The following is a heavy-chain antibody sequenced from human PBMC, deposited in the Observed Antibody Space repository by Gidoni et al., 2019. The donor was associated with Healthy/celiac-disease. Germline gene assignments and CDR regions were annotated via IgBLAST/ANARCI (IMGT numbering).Heavy chain of an antibody. CDR1: GGSISSGSYY. V-gene: IGHV4-61*02. CDR3: ARELIGGPPADP. CDR2: IYTSGST. Sequence: QVQLQESGPGLVKPSQTLSLTCTVSGGSISSGSYYWSWIRQPAGKGLEWIGRIYTSGSTNYNPSLKSRVTISVDTSKNQFSLKLSSVTAADTAVYYCARELIGGPPADPWGQGTLVTVSS. D-gene: IGHD2-15*01. J-gene: IGHJ5*02.